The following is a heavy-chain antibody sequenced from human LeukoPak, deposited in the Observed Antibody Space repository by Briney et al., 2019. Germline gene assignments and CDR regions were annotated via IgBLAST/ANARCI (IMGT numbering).Heavy chain of an antibody. Sequence: PGRSLRLSCAASGFTFSSYGMHWVRQAPGKGLEWVAVIWYDGSNKHYADSVKGRFTISRDNSKNTLYLQMNSLRAEDTAVYYCAKDPDYSNYGWFDPWGQGTLVTVSS. CDR1: GFTFSSYG. V-gene: IGHV3-33*06. CDR2: IWYDGSNK. J-gene: IGHJ5*02. D-gene: IGHD4-11*01. CDR3: AKDPDYSNYGWFDP.